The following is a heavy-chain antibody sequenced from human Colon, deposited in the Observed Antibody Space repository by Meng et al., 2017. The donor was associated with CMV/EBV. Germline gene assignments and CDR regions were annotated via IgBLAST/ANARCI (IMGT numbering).Heavy chain of an antibody. Sequence: QVQLVQSGVEVTKPGTSVNLSCQASGYTFTGYWMHWVRQAPGQGLDWMGRIKPSTGDTNYAQNFQCRVTVTRDTSISTVYMEVNSLTSDDTAVYYCTREVFDYWGQGALVTVSS. J-gene: IGHJ4*02. V-gene: IGHV1-2*06. CDR3: TREVFDY. CDR2: IKPSTGDT. CDR1: GYTFTGYW.